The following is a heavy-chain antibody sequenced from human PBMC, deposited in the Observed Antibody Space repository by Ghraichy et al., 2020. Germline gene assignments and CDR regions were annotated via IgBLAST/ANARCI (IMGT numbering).Heavy chain of an antibody. CDR1: GFIFSHYN. CDR3: ARAGDSGDYDYRRLDH. J-gene: IGHJ4*02. Sequence: GASLRLSCAASGFIFSHYNMHWVRQAPGKGLEWVAAVSYDGSSTNYADSVKGRFTISRDNSKNTLFLQMSSLRPEDTALYSWARAGDSGDYDYRRLDHWGQGPLVPVSS. V-gene: IGHV3-30-3*01. D-gene: IGHD3-3*01. CDR2: VSYDGSST.